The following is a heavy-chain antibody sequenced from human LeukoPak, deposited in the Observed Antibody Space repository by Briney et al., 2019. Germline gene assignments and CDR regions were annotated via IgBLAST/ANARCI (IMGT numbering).Heavy chain of an antibody. CDR1: GGSISDSRYY. D-gene: IGHD1-26*01. Sequence: SDTLSLTCTVSGGSISDSRYYWGWIPQPPGKGLEWIGSIYYSGTTYYNPSLKSRITITVATSSTHFSLMLSSVTAAEAAVYYCARLTSLVGARGWFDPWGQGTLVTVSS. V-gene: IGHV4-39*02. CDR2: IYYSGTT. J-gene: IGHJ5*02. CDR3: ARLTSLVGARGWFDP.